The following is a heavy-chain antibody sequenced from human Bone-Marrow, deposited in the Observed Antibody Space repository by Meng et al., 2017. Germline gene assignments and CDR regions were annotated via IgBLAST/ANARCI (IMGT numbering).Heavy chain of an antibody. J-gene: IGHJ4*02. CDR2: IYHSGTA. Sequence: QLQLQESGPGLVKPSQTLSLTCAVSGGSISSDNYPWSWIRQPPGKGLESIGYIYHSGTAYYNPSLESRVTISVDRSKNQFSLKLSSVTAADTAVYYCARGDGYNRYFGYWGQGTLVTVSS. CDR1: GGSISSDNYP. V-gene: IGHV4-30-2*01. CDR3: ARGDGYNRYFGY. D-gene: IGHD5-24*01.